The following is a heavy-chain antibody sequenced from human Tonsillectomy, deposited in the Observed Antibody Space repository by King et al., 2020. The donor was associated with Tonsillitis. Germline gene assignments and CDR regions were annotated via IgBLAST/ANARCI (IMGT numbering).Heavy chain of an antibody. J-gene: IGHJ5*02. D-gene: IGHD3-10*01. CDR1: GYTLTGYA. Sequence: QLVQSGAEVKKPGASVKVSCKASGYTLTGYAMHWMRQAPGQRLEWMGWINAGNGNTQYSQKFQGRVTITRDTSASTAYMELSSLRYEDTAVYYCARTITMVRGVNSWFDPWGQGTLVIVFS. CDR3: ARTITMVRGVNSWFDP. CDR2: INAGNGNT. V-gene: IGHV1-3*01.